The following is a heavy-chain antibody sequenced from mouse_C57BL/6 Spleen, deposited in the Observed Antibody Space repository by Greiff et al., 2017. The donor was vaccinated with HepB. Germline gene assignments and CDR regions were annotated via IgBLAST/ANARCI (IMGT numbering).Heavy chain of an antibody. CDR2: IDPSDSET. CDR1: GYTFTSYW. J-gene: IGHJ2*01. CDR3: AIYGSSPWYFDY. V-gene: IGHV1-52*01. D-gene: IGHD1-1*01. Sequence: VKQSCKASGYTFTSYWMHWVKQRPIQGLEWIGNIDPSDSETHYNQKFKDKATLTVDKSSSTAYMQLSSLTSEDSAVYYCAIYGSSPWYFDYWGQGTTLTVSS.